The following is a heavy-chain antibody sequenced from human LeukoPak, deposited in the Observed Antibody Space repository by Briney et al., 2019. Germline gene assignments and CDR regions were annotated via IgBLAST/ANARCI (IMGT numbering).Heavy chain of an antibody. D-gene: IGHD1-26*01. CDR2: LYSGGIT. CDR3: ARIASGSYADC. Sequence: GGSLRLSCAAPGFAVATNYMSWVRQAPGNGLEWVSVLYSGGITYYPDSVKGRFTISRDNSKNTLYLQMNSLRAEDTAVYYCARIASGSYADCWGQGTLVTVSS. V-gene: IGHV3-66*01. CDR1: GFAVATNY. J-gene: IGHJ4*02.